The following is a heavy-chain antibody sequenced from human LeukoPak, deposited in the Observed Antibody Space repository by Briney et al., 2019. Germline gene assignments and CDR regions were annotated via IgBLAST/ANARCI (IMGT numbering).Heavy chain of an antibody. Sequence: PGGSLRLSCAASGFTFSSYSMNWVRQAPGKGLEWVSSISSSSSYIYYADSVKGRFTISRDNAKNSLYLQMNSLRAEDTAVYYXARIXGAXXLLYSGYFDYWGQGTLVTVSS. CDR3: ARIXGAXXLLYSGYFDY. V-gene: IGHV3-21*01. CDR2: ISSSSSYI. J-gene: IGHJ4*02. D-gene: IGHD2-2*02. CDR1: GFTFSSYS.